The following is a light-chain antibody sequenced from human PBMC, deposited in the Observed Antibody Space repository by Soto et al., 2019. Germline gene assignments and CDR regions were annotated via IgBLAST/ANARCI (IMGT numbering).Light chain of an antibody. Sequence: DIQMTQSPSTLPASVGDRVTITCRASQSIINLLAWYQQKPGKAPKLLIYDASNLETGVPSRFSGSGSGTEFTLTISSLQPDDFATYYCQQYNNYLWTFGQGTKVDIK. V-gene: IGKV1-5*01. CDR3: QQYNNYLWT. CDR1: QSIINL. CDR2: DAS. J-gene: IGKJ1*01.